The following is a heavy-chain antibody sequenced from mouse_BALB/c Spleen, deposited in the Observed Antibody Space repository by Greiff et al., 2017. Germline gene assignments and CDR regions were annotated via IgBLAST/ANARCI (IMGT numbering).Heavy chain of an antibody. Sequence: EVKVVESGGGLVQPGGSRKLSCAASGFTFSSFGMHWVRQAPEKGLEWVAYISSGSSTIYYADTVKGRFTISRDNPKNTLFLQMTSLRSEDTAMYYCARVRYAMDYWGQGTSVTVSS. J-gene: IGHJ4*01. V-gene: IGHV5-17*02. CDR3: ARVRYAMDY. CDR1: GFTFSSFG. CDR2: ISSGSSTI.